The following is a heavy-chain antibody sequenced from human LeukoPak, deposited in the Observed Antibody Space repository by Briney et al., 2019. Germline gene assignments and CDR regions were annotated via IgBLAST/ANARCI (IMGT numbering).Heavy chain of an antibody. J-gene: IGHJ4*02. CDR2: IYPGDSDT. V-gene: IGHV5-51*01. CDR3: ARQRYCSGGTCYADY. Sequence: GESLKISCQGSGYSFNTYWIGWVRQMPGKGLEWMGIIYPGDSDTRYRPSFQGQVTISADKSITTAYLQWSSLTASDTAMYYCARQRYCSGGTCYADYWGQGTLVTVSS. D-gene: IGHD2-15*01. CDR1: GYSFNTYW.